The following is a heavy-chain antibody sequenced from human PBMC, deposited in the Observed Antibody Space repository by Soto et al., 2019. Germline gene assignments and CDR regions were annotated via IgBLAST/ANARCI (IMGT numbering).Heavy chain of an antibody. J-gene: IGHJ4*02. D-gene: IGHD3-10*01. CDR1: GGSISSGDYY. Sequence: QVQLQESGPGLVKPSQTLSLTCTVSGGSISSGDYYWSWIRQPPGKGLEWIGYIYYSGSTYYNPSLKRRVTISVDTSKNQFSLKLSSVTAADTAVYYCARSSYGSGSYYYFDYWGQGTLVTVSS. V-gene: IGHV4-30-4*01. CDR3: ARSSYGSGSYYYFDY. CDR2: IYYSGST.